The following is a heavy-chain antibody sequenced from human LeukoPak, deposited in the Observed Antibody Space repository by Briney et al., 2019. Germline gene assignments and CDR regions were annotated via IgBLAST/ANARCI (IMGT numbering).Heavy chain of an antibody. Sequence: PSETLSLTCTVSGGSISSSSYYWGWIRQPPGKGLEWIGSIYYSGSTYYNPSLKSRVTISVDTSKNQFSLKLGSVTAADTAVYYCARSTILTGYYDFDYWGQGTLVTVSS. V-gene: IGHV4-39*07. CDR3: ARSTILTGYYDFDY. J-gene: IGHJ4*02. CDR2: IYYSGST. D-gene: IGHD3-9*01. CDR1: GGSISSSSYY.